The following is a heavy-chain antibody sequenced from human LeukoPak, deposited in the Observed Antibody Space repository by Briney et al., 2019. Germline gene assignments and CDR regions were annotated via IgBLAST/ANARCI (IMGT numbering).Heavy chain of an antibody. Sequence: GGSLRLSCAASGFTFSSYAMTWVRQAPGKGLEWVSAISGSGGNTYYADSVKGRFTISRDNPRNTLYLQMNSLRAEDTAVYYCAKESRYYYDTSGSPDSWGQGILVTVSS. CDR2: ISGSGGNT. D-gene: IGHD3-22*01. V-gene: IGHV3-23*01. J-gene: IGHJ4*02. CDR3: AKESRYYYDTSGSPDS. CDR1: GFTFSSYA.